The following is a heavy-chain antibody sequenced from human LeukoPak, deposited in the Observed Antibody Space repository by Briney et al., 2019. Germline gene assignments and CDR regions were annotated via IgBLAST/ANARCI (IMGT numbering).Heavy chain of an antibody. CDR3: ATRGLSGYYYGMDV. Sequence: GGSLRLSCAASGFTVSRNYMSWARLAPGKGLEWVAIIISAGATHYATSVKGRFTISRDNSKNTLYLQMNSLRVEDMAVYYCATRGLSGYYYGMDVWGLGTTVTVSS. V-gene: IGHV3-66*01. D-gene: IGHD3/OR15-3a*01. CDR2: IISAGAT. CDR1: GFTVSRNY. J-gene: IGHJ6*02.